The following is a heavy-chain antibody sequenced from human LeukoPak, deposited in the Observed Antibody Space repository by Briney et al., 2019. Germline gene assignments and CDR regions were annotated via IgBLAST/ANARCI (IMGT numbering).Heavy chain of an antibody. D-gene: IGHD5-18*01. V-gene: IGHV3-7*01. J-gene: IGHJ5*02. CDR2: IDQDRNDK. CDR1: GFNFSSFW. Sequence: GGSLRLSCAASGFNFSSFWMNWVRQVPGKGLEWVANIDQDRNDKYYVGSVKGRFTISRDNAKNSLYLQMNSLRAEDTAVYYCARSSRTYSYGLIWFDPWGQGTLVTVSS. CDR3: ARSSRTYSYGLIWFDP.